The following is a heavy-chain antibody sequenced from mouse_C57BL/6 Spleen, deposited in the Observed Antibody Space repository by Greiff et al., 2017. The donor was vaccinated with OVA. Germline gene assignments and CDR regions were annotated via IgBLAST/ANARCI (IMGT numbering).Heavy chain of an antibody. V-gene: IGHV2-2*01. Sequence: VKLQESGPGLVQPSQSLSITCTVSGFSLTSYGVHWVRQSPGKGLEWLGVIWSGGSTDYNAAFISRLSISKDNSKSQVFFKMNSLQADDTAIYYCASLGITTVVATEDYAMDYWGQGTSVTVSS. J-gene: IGHJ4*01. CDR3: ASLGITTVVATEDYAMDY. D-gene: IGHD1-1*01. CDR1: GFSLTSYG. CDR2: IWSGGST.